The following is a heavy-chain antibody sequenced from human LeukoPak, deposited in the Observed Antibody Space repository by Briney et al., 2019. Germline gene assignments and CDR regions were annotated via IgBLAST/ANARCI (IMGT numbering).Heavy chain of an antibody. CDR1: GGSISSYY. J-gene: IGHJ4*02. CDR3: ARGHFGELYFDY. V-gene: IGHV4-59*08. Sequence: SETLSLTCTVSGGSISSYYWSWIRQPPGKGLEWIGYIYYSGSTNYNPSLKSRVTISVDTSKNQFSLKLSSVTAADTAVYYCARGHFGELYFDYWGQGTLVTVSS. CDR2: IYYSGST. D-gene: IGHD3-10*01.